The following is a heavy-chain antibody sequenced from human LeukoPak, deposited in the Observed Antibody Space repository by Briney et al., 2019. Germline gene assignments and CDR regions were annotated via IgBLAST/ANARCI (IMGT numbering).Heavy chain of an antibody. V-gene: IGHV3-48*03. CDR1: GFTFSSYE. CDR2: ISSSGNTK. Sequence: PGGSLILSCAASGFTFSSYEMNWVRQAPGKGLEWVSYISSSGNTKYYADSVKGRFTISRDNAKNSLYLQMNSLRAEDTAVYYCVRSGDSSGYYDFDFWGQGTLVTVFS. CDR3: VRSGDSSGYYDFDF. J-gene: IGHJ4*02. D-gene: IGHD3-22*01.